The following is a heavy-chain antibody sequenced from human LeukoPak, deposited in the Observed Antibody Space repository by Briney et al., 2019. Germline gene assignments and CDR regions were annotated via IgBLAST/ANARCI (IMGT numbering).Heavy chain of an antibody. Sequence: PSQTLSLTCTVSGGSISSGDYYWSWIRQPPGKGLEWIGYIYYSGGTYYNPSLKSRVTISVDTSKNQFSLKLNSVTAADTAAYYCARDLSYRLAFDYWGQGTLVTVSS. V-gene: IGHV4-30-4*08. CDR3: ARDLSYRLAFDY. CDR1: GGSISSGDYY. CDR2: IYYSGGT. J-gene: IGHJ4*02. D-gene: IGHD2-21*01.